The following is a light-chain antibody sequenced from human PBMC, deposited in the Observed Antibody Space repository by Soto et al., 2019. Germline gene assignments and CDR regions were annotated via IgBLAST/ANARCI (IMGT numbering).Light chain of an antibody. CDR3: SSYTGRVTRV. Sequence: QSALTQPASVSGSPGQSITISCTGTSSDVGGYNYVSWYQQHPGKAPKLIIYEVSNRPSGVSNRFSGSKSGNTASLTISGLQAEDEADYYCSSYTGRVTRVIGTGTKLTVL. V-gene: IGLV2-14*01. CDR2: EVS. J-gene: IGLJ1*01. CDR1: SSDVGGYNY.